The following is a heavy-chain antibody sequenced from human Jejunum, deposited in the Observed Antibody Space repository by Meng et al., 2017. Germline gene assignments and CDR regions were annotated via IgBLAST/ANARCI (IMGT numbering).Heavy chain of an antibody. J-gene: IGHJ4*02. CDR1: GFTLSNHY. D-gene: IGHD7-27*01. CDR2: ISTGGTTI. V-gene: IGHV3-11*01. Sequence: GESLKISCASSGFTLSNHYMTWIRPAPGKGLEWVAYISTGGTTIYYAESLKGRFTISRDDSKSSLYLQMNSLRDDDTALYFCARGHWGLEYWGQGTLVTVSS. CDR3: ARGHWGLEY.